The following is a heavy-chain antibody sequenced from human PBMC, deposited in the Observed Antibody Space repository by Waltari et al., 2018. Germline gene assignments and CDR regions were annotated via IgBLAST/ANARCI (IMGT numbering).Heavy chain of an antibody. CDR1: GGSISSSSYY. CDR2: IYYSGST. CDR3: ARRPLEQLGAMGAFDI. D-gene: IGHD6-13*01. V-gene: IGHV4-39*01. J-gene: IGHJ3*02. Sequence: QLQLQESGPGLVKPSETLSLTCTVSGGSISSSSYYWGWIRQPPGKGLEWIGSIYYSGSTYDNPSLKSRVTISVDTSKNQFSLKLSSVTAADTAVYYCARRPLEQLGAMGAFDIWGQGTMVTVSS.